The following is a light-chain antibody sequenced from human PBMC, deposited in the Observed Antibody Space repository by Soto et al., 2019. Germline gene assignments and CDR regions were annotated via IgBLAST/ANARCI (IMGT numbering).Light chain of an antibody. V-gene: IGKV3-11*01. CDR2: DAS. Sequence: EIVLTQSPVTLYLSPGGRATLSCRASQSVSSYLAWYQQKPGQAPRLLIYDASNRATGIPARFSGSGSGTDFTLTISSLEPEDFAVYYCQQRNSWPLTFGGGTKVEIK. CDR1: QSVSSY. CDR3: QQRNSWPLT. J-gene: IGKJ4*01.